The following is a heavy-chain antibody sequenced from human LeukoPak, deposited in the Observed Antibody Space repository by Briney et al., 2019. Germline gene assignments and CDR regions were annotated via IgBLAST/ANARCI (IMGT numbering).Heavy chain of an antibody. V-gene: IGHV4-31*11. D-gene: IGHD3-22*01. J-gene: IGHJ4*02. CDR2: IYYSGST. CDR1: GGSISSGGYY. CDR3: ASVPRSSGYVN. Sequence: PSETLSLTCAVSGGSISSGGYYWSWIRQHPGKGLEWIGYIYYSGSTYYNPSLKSRVTISVDTSKNQFSLKLSSVTAADTAVYYCASVPRSSGYVNWGQGTLVTVSS.